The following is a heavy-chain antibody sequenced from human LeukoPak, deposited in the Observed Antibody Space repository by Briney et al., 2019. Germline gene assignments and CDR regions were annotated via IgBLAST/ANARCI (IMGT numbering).Heavy chain of an antibody. Sequence: PSETLSLTSAVYGGSFSAHSSSWIPQSPGKGLGWIGEINHSGSTQYNPSLKSRVTISVDTSKNQFSLRLTSVTAADTAVYYCARQDSSSGHMDVWGKGTTVTVSS. J-gene: IGHJ6*03. V-gene: IGHV4-34*01. CDR2: INHSGST. CDR3: ARQDSSSGHMDV. CDR1: GGSFSAHS. D-gene: IGHD6-13*01.